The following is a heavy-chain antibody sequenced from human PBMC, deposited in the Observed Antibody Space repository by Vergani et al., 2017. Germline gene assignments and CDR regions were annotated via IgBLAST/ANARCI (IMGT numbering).Heavy chain of an antibody. J-gene: IGHJ4*02. CDR2: INHSGST. CDR1: GGSISSGDYY. V-gene: IGHV4-30-4*08. Sequence: QVQLQESGPGLVKPSQTLSLTCTVSGGSISSGDYYWSWIRQPPGKGLEWIGEINHSGSTNYNPSLKSRVTISVDTSKNQFSLKLSSVTAADTAVYYCARGEFDYYDSSGYYLPPIHDYWGQGTLVTVSS. CDR3: ARGEFDYYDSSGYYLPPIHDY. D-gene: IGHD3-22*01.